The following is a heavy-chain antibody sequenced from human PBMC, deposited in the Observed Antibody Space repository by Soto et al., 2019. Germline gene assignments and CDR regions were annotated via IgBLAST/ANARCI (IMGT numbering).Heavy chain of an antibody. CDR2: ISTSGTTI. CDR1: GFTFSSYA. Sequence: SLRLSCAASGFTFSSYAMHWVRQAPGKGLEWVSYISTSGTTIYYADSVKGRFTISRDNAKNLLYMQMNSLRAEDTAVYYCARDRGPYCTGGTCYSSYYYGLDVWGQGTTVTVSS. J-gene: IGHJ6*02. CDR3: ARDRGPYCTGGTCYSSYYYGLDV. V-gene: IGHV3-48*03. D-gene: IGHD2-15*01.